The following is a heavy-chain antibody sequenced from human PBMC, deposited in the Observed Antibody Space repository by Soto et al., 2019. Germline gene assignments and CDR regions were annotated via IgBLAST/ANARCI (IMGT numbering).Heavy chain of an antibody. J-gene: IGHJ6*02. CDR2: IYYSGSS. V-gene: IGHV4-30-4*01. Sequence: QVQLQESGPGLVKPSQTLSLTCTVSGGSISNADYYWSSVRQPPGKGLEWIGYIYYSGSSFFNPSLKSRVTMSKDTSKNQFSLRLPSVTAADTAVYYCARAIVVTVGGMDVWGRGTTVTVSS. CDR1: GGSISNADYY. CDR3: ARAIVVTVGGMDV. D-gene: IGHD5-12*01.